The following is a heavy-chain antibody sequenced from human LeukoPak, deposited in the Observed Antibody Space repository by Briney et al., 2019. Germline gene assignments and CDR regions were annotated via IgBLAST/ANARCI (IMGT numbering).Heavy chain of an antibody. CDR1: GYTFTSYG. CDR2: ISAYNGNT. CDR3: ARVTSVGGSGSYYNWFDP. Sequence: ASVKVSCKASGYTFTSYGISWVRQAPGQGLEWMGWISAYNGNTNYAQKLQGRVTMTTDTSTSTAYMELRSLSSDDTAVYYCARVTSVGGSGSYYNWFDPWGQGTLVTVSS. J-gene: IGHJ5*02. D-gene: IGHD3-10*01. V-gene: IGHV1-18*01.